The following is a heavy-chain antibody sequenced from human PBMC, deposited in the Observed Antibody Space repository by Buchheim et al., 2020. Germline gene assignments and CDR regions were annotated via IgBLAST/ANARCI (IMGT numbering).Heavy chain of an antibody. Sequence: EVQLVESGGGLVQPGGSLRLSCAASGFTFSTYVMTWVRQAPGKGLEWISGITDSAGRTYYADSVKGRFTISTDSSKNTLFLQMNSLRAEDTAVYYCARDRSTSSFSAFDYWGQGTL. CDR3: ARDRSTSSFSAFDY. V-gene: IGHV3-23*04. CDR1: GFTFSTYV. CDR2: ITDSAGRT. J-gene: IGHJ4*02. D-gene: IGHD2-2*01.